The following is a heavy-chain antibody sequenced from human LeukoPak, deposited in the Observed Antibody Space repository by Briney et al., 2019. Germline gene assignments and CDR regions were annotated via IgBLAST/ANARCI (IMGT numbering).Heavy chain of an antibody. CDR1: GFTFSSYW. CDR2: INSDGSST. CDR3: ARIPNWNYFDY. D-gene: IGHD1-1*01. Sequence: PGGSLRLSCAASGFTFSSYWMHWVRQAPGKGLVWVSRINSDGSSTSYADSVKGRFTISRDNAKNSLYLQMNSLRAEDTAVYYCARIPNWNYFDYWGQGTLVTVSS. V-gene: IGHV3-74*01. J-gene: IGHJ4*02.